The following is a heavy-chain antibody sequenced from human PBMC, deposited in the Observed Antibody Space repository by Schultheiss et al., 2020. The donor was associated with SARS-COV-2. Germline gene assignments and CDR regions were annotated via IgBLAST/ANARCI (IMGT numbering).Heavy chain of an antibody. J-gene: IGHJ4*02. D-gene: IGHD6-13*01. CDR1: GFTFSSYA. Sequence: GGPLRLSCAASGFTFSSYAMHWVRQAPGKGLEYVSAISSNGGSTYYADSVKGRFTISRDNSKNTLYLQMSSLRAEDTAVYYCVSALWQQLPIWGQGTLVTVSS. CDR3: VSALWQQLPI. V-gene: IGHV3-64D*06. CDR2: ISSNGGST.